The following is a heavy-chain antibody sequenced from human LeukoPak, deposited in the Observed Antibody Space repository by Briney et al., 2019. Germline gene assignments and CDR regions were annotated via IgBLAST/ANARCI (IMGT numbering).Heavy chain of an antibody. J-gene: IGHJ4*02. Sequence: SETLSLTCTVSGGSFSSYYWSWIRQPPGKGLEWIGYIYYSGSTNYNPSLKSRVTISVDTSKNQFSLKLSSVTAADTAVYYCARDGDYYDSSGYCFDYWGQGTLVTVSS. D-gene: IGHD3-22*01. V-gene: IGHV4-59*01. CDR3: ARDGDYYDSSGYCFDY. CDR2: IYYSGST. CDR1: GGSFSSYY.